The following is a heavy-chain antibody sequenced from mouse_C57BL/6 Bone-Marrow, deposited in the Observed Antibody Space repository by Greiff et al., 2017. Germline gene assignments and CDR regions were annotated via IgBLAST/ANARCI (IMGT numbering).Heavy chain of an antibody. J-gene: IGHJ1*03. D-gene: IGHD1-1*01. V-gene: IGHV1-63*01. CDR1: GYTFTNYW. Sequence: VQLQQSGAELVRPGTSVKMSCKASGYTFTNYWIGWAKQRPGHGLEWIGDIYPGGGYTTYNEKFKGKATLTADKSSSTAYMQFSSLTSEDSAIYYCARLRFTTVVDWYFDVWGTGTTVTVSS. CDR2: IYPGGGYT. CDR3: ARLRFTTVVDWYFDV.